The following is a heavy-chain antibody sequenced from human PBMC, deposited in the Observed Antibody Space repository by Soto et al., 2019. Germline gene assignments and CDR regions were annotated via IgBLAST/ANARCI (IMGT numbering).Heavy chain of an antibody. J-gene: IGHJ5*02. CDR1: GYTLTELS. Sequence: ASGKVSCKVSGYTLTELSMHWVRQAPGKGLEWMGGFDPEDGETIYGQKFQGRVTMTEDKSTDTAYMELSSLRSEDTAVYYCATEYCSSTSCYRPGWFDPWGQGTLVTVSS. D-gene: IGHD2-2*01. CDR2: FDPEDGET. CDR3: ATEYCSSTSCYRPGWFDP. V-gene: IGHV1-24*01.